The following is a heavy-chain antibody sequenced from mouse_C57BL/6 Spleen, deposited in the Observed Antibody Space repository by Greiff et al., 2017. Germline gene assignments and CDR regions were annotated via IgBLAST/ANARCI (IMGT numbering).Heavy chain of an antibody. Sequence: EVKLMESGPGLVKPSQSLSLTCSVTGYSITSGYYWNWIRQFPGNKLEWMGYISYDGSNKYNPSLKNRISITRDTSKNQFFLKLNSVTTEDTATYYCARDRGGPFDYWGQGTTLTVAS. CDR1: GYSITSGYY. J-gene: IGHJ2*01. V-gene: IGHV3-6*01. D-gene: IGHD3-1*01. CDR2: ISYDGSN. CDR3: ARDRGGPFDY.